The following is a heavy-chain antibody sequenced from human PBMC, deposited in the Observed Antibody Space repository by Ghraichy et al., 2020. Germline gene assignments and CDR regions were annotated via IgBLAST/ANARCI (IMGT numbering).Heavy chain of an antibody. CDR3: ARTIAMTTVTTWGNWFDP. D-gene: IGHD4-17*01. CDR2: ISAYNGNT. Sequence: ASVKVSCKASGYTFTSYGISWVRQAPGQGLEWMGWISAYNGNTNYAQKLQGRVTMTTDTSTSTAYMELRSLRSDDTAVYYCARTIAMTTVTTWGNWFDPWGQGTLVTVSS. CDR1: GYTFTSYG. J-gene: IGHJ5*02. V-gene: IGHV1-18*01.